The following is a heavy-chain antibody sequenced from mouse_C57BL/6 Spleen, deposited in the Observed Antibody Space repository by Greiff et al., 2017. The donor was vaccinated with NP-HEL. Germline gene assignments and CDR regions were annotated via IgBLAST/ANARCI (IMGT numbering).Heavy chain of an antibody. CDR3: ARTGTEGYFDV. CDR1: GYTFTSYW. CDR2: IDPSDSET. Sequence: QVQLQQPGAELVRPGSSVKLSCKASGYTFTSYWMHWVKQRPIQGLEWIGNIDPSDSETHYNQKFKDKATLTVDKSSSTAYMQLSSLTSEDSAVYYCARTGTEGYFDVWGTGTTVTVSS. D-gene: IGHD4-1*01. J-gene: IGHJ1*03. V-gene: IGHV1-52*01.